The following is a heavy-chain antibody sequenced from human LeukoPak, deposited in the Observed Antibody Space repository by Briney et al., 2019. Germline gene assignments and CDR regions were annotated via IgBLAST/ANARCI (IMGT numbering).Heavy chain of an antibody. J-gene: IGHJ4*02. CDR2: IYYTGST. V-gene: IGHV4-59*01. CDR3: ARDFGGLYCSGGSCYIS. CDR1: GGSISNYY. D-gene: IGHD2-15*01. Sequence: PSETLFLTCTVSGGSISNYYWNWIRQPPGKGLEWIGYIYYTGSTNYNPSLKSPVTISVDTSKNQFSLKLSSVTAADTAVYYCARDFGGLYCSGGSCYISWGQGTLVTVSS.